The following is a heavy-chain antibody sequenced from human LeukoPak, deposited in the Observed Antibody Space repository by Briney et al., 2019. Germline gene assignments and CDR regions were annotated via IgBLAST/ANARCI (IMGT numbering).Heavy chain of an antibody. D-gene: IGHD3-16*01. CDR2: INNDGSST. CDR1: GFTFSSYW. V-gene: IGHV3-74*01. J-gene: IGHJ4*02. Sequence: GGSLRLSCAASGFTFSSYWMHWVRQAPGKGLVCVSRINNDGSSTTYADFVKGRFTISRDNAKSTLYLQMNMLRDEDTAVYYCARAHSYNYGDYWGQGTPVTVSS. CDR3: ARAHSYNYGDY.